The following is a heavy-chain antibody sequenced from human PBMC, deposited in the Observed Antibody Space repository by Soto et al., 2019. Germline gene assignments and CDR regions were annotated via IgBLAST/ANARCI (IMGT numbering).Heavy chain of an antibody. Sequence: GGSLRLSCAASGFTVSSNYMSWVRQAPGKGLEWVSVIYSGGSTYYADSVKGRFTISRHNSKNTLYLQMNSLRAEDTAVYYCARDRYYDFWSGESPAYYYYYYMDVWGKGTTVTVSS. CDR2: IYSGGST. V-gene: IGHV3-53*04. J-gene: IGHJ6*03. D-gene: IGHD3-3*01. CDR3: ARDRYYDFWSGESPAYYYYYYMDV. CDR1: GFTVSSNY.